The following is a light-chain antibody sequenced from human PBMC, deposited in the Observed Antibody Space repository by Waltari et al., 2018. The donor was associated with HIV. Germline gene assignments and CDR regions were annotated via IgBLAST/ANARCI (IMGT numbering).Light chain of an antibody. CDR2: GAS. CDR1: QSVGIN. J-gene: IGKJ1*01. CDR3: HQNNYWPQT. Sequence: IVMTQSPATLSVSPGERATLSCRATQSVGINFAWYPQKPGQAPRLLIYGASTRASGIPARFSGSGSGTEFTLTITSLQSEDFAVYYCHQNNYWPQTFGQGTKVEIK. V-gene: IGKV3-15*01.